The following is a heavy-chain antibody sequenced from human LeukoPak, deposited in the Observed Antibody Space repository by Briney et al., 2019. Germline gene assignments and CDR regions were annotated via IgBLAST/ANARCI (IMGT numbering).Heavy chain of an antibody. CDR1: GYTFSHFG. Sequence: ASVKVSCKTSGYTFSHFGVTWVRQAPGQGLEWMGWISPFNGNTDYARQLQGRVTMTTDTSTSTAYLELRSLKSNDTAAYYCARDVEQMSDYWGQGTLVTVSS. CDR3: ARDVEQMSDY. J-gene: IGHJ4*02. D-gene: IGHD1/OR15-1a*01. V-gene: IGHV1-18*01. CDR2: ISPFNGNT.